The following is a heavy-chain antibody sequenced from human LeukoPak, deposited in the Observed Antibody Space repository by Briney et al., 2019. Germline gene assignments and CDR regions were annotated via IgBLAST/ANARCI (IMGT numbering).Heavy chain of an antibody. CDR2: ISGSGGSI. V-gene: IGHV3-23*01. J-gene: IGHJ4*02. D-gene: IGHD3-3*01. Sequence: GGSLRLSCAASGFTFSNYAMCWVRHAQAPGQGWVSIISGSGGSIYYAHSVKGRFTISRDSSKNTLYLQMNSVRAEDTAVYYCAKERASGYYFFDYWGQGTLVTVSS. CDR1: GFTFSNYA. CDR3: AKERASGYYFFDY.